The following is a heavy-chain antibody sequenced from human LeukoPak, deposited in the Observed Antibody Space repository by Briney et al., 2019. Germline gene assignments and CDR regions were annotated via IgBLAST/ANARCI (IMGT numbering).Heavy chain of an antibody. CDR1: GGSISSSNYY. Sequence: SETLSLTCTVSGGSISSSNYYWGWIRQPPGKGLEWIGSIYYSGSTYYNPSLKSRVTISADTSKNQFSLKLSSVTAADTAVYYCARVTGSSRNDYWGPGALVTVSS. V-gene: IGHV4-39*01. CDR3: ARVTGSSRNDY. D-gene: IGHD1-26*01. J-gene: IGHJ4*02. CDR2: IYYSGST.